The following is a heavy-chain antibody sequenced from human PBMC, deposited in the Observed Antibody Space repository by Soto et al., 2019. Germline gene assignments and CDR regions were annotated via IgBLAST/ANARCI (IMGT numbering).Heavy chain of an antibody. V-gene: IGHV1-46*01. J-gene: IGHJ6*02. CDR2: INPSGGST. Sequence: ASVKVSCKASGYTFTSYYMHWVRQAPGQGLEWMGIINPSGGSTSYAQKFQGRVTMTRDTSTSTVYMELSSLRSEDTAVYYCASISPSSTPFYYYYGMVVWGQGTTVTVFS. CDR1: GYTFTSYY. D-gene: IGHD2-2*01. CDR3: ASISPSSTPFYYYYGMVV.